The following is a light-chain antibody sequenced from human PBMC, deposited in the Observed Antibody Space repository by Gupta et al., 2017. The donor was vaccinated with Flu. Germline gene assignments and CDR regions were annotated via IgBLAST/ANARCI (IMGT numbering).Light chain of an antibody. CDR1: SSDVGGYNY. CDR3: SSYTSSSFWV. Sequence: SALTQPASVSGSPGQSITISCTGTSSDVGGYNYVSWYQQHPGKAPKLMIYEVSNRPAGVSNRFSGSKPGNTASLTISGLQAEDEADYYCSSYTSSSFWVFGGGTKLTVL. V-gene: IGLV2-14*01. CDR2: EVS. J-gene: IGLJ3*02.